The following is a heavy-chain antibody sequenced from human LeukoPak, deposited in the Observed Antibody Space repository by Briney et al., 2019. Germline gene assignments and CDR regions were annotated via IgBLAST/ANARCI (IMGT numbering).Heavy chain of an antibody. D-gene: IGHD3-22*01. CDR2: INPNSGGT. J-gene: IGHJ6*02. V-gene: IGHV1-2*02. Sequence: SVKVSCKASGYTFTGYYMHWVRQAPGQGLEWMGWINPNSGGTNYAQKFQGRVTMTRDTSISTAYMELSRLRSDDTAVYYCASTPYYDSSGYYRYYYGMDVWGQGTTVTVSS. CDR3: ASTPYYDSSGYYRYYYGMDV. CDR1: GYTFTGYY.